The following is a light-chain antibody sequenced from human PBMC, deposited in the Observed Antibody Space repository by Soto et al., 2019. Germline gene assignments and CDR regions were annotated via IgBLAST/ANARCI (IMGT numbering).Light chain of an antibody. Sequence: EIVLTQSPGTLSLSPGERATLTCRASQSVSSSYLAWYQQKPGQAPRLLIYGASSRATGIPDRFSGNGSGTGFTLTISRLEPEDFAVYYCQQYGSSPPRYTFGQGTKLEIK. CDR2: GAS. J-gene: IGKJ2*01. CDR1: QSVSSSY. CDR3: QQYGSSPPRYT. V-gene: IGKV3-20*01.